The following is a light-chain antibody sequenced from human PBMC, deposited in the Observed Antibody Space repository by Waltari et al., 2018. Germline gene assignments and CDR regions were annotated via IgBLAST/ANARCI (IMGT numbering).Light chain of an antibody. Sequence: DIQMTQSPSSLSASVGDNVTITCRASRNINIYLNWYQQRPGKAPYVLIYTSSNLQSGVPSRFAAGGSGTDFTLTVSSLQPEDVATYYCQQSYTTPYTFGQGTKLQIK. CDR1: RNINIY. J-gene: IGKJ2*01. CDR2: TSS. CDR3: QQSYTTPYT. V-gene: IGKV1-39*01.